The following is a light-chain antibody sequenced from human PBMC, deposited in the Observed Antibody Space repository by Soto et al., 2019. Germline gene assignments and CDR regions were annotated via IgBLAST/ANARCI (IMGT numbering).Light chain of an antibody. CDR3: QQYANSPFT. Sequence: EIVLTQSPGTLPLSPGERATLSCRASQSVSSNYLVWYQQKPGQAPRPLIYGASSRATGIPDRFSGSGSGTDLTLTISRREPEDFAVYYCQQYANSPFTFGQGTKLEIK. CDR2: GAS. V-gene: IGKV3-20*01. J-gene: IGKJ2*01. CDR1: QSVSSNY.